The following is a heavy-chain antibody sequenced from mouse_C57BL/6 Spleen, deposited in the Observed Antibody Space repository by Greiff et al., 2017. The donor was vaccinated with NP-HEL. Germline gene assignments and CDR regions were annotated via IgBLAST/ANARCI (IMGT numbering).Heavy chain of an antibody. Sequence: EVHLVESGEGLVKPGGSLKLSCAASGFTFSSYAMSWVRQTPEKRLEWVAYISSGGDYIYYADTVKGRFTISRDNARNTLYLQMSSLKSEDTAMYYCTRDYYGYDGRAMDYWGQGTSVTVSS. CDR3: TRDYYGYDGRAMDY. CDR2: ISSGGDYI. D-gene: IGHD2-2*01. V-gene: IGHV5-9-1*02. J-gene: IGHJ4*01. CDR1: GFTFSSYA.